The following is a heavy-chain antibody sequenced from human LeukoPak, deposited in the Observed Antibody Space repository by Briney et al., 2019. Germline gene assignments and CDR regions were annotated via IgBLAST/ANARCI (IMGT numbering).Heavy chain of an antibody. J-gene: IGHJ4*02. D-gene: IGHD4-17*01. Sequence: SETLSLTCGVSGYSISSGYQWAWIRQSPGKGLEWIGSIYHSGSAHYNPSLKSRVTISVETSKNQFSLKLSSVTAADTAVYYCARGLGGLNYGDYFDYWGQGTLVTVSS. CDR3: ARGLGGLNYGDYFDY. CDR1: GYSISSGYQ. CDR2: IYHSGSA. V-gene: IGHV4-38-2*01.